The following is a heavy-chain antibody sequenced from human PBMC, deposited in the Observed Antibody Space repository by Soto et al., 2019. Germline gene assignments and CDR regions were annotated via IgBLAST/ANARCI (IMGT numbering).Heavy chain of an antibody. CDR3: AREGRGYYYYGMDV. V-gene: IGHV1-3*05. D-gene: IGHD1-26*01. J-gene: IGHJ6*02. CDR1: GFSITRYA. CDR2: INAGNGDT. Sequence: QVQLVQSGAEEKKPGASVKVSCKASGFSITRYAIHWVRQAPGQRLEWMGWINAGNGDTKYSESFQGRVSITGDTIANTAYMELSSLSREDTAVYYCAREGRGYYYYGMDVWGQGTTVTVSS.